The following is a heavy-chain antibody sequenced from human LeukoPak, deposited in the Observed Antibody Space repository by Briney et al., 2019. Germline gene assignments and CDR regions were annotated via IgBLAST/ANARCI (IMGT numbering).Heavy chain of an antibody. D-gene: IGHD3-10*01. Sequence: SETLSLTCAVYGGSFSGYYWSWIRQPPGKGLEWIGEINHSGSTNYNPSLKSRVTISVDTSKNQFSLKLSSVTAADTAVYYCASSGLYGSGSSDYWGQGTLVTVSS. V-gene: IGHV4-34*01. CDR2: INHSGST. CDR1: GGSFSGYY. J-gene: IGHJ4*02. CDR3: ASSGLYGSGSSDY.